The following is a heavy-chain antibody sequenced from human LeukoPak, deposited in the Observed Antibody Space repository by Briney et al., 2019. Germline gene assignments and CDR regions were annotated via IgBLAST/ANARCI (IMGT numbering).Heavy chain of an antibody. CDR1: GNSITTYW. Sequence: GESLKISCKASGNSITTYWIGWVRQKPGKGLEWMGLIFPGDSDTKYSPSFQGHVTISADKSISTAYLQWSSLKASDTAMYYCAAYFAGAETFDIWGQGTMVTVSS. CDR2: IFPGDSDT. J-gene: IGHJ3*02. V-gene: IGHV5-51*01. CDR3: AAYFAGAETFDI. D-gene: IGHD3-16*01.